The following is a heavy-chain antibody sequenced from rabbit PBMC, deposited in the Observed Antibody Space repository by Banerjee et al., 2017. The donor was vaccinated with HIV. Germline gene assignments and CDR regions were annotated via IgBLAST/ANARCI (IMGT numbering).Heavy chain of an antibody. J-gene: IGHJ4*01. CDR3: ARDYAGYGL. CDR2: IEGGTTGST. Sequence: QSLEESGGDLVKPGASLTLTCTASGFTLSSYWMCWVRQAPGKGLEWIGCIEGGTTGSTNYASWVNGRFTISKTSSTTVTLQMTSLTAADTATYFCARDYAGYGLWGQGTLVTVS. D-gene: IGHD7-1*01. V-gene: IGHV1S40*01. CDR1: GFTLSSYW.